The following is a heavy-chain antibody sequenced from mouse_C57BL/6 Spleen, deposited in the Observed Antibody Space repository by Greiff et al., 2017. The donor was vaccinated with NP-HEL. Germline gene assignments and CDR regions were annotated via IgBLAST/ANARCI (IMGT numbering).Heavy chain of an antibody. CDR2: ISSGSSTI. D-gene: IGHD2-1*01. CDR1: GFTFSDYG. CDR3: ARGGNYVLDY. J-gene: IGHJ2*01. V-gene: IGHV5-17*01. Sequence: EVMLVESGGGLVKPGGSLKLSCAASGFTFSDYGMHWVRQAPEKGLEWVAYISSGSSTIYYADTGKGRFTISRDNAKNTLFLQMTSLRSEDTAMYYCARGGNYVLDYWGQGTTLTVSS.